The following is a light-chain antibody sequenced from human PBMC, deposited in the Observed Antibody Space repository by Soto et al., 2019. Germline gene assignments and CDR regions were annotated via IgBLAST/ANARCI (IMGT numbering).Light chain of an antibody. V-gene: IGKV1-39*01. CDR2: AAS. Sequence: EIQMTQSPSSLSASVGDRVTITCRASQSITTYLNWYQQKPGKVPKLLIYAASSLQNGVPLRFSGSGSGTDFTLTISSLQPEDFATYYCHQSYSNLYSFGQGTKVDIK. J-gene: IGKJ2*01. CDR1: QSITTY. CDR3: HQSYSNLYS.